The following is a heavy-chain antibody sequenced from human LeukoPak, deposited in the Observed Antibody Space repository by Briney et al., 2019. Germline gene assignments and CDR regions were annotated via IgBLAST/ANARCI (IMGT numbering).Heavy chain of an antibody. V-gene: IGHV3-23*01. CDR2: ISGSGGGT. D-gene: IGHD2-2*03. CDR3: AKLGIVVVPAAIPFDY. J-gene: IGHJ4*02. CDR1: GFTFSSYA. Sequence: GGSLRLSCAASGFTFSSYAMSWVRQAPGKGLEWVSAISGSGGGTYYADSVKGRFTISRDNSKNTLYLQMNSLRAEDTAVYYCAKLGIVVVPAAIPFDYWGQGTLVTVSS.